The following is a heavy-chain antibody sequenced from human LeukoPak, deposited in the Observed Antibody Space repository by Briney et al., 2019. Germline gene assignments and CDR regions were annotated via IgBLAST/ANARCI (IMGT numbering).Heavy chain of an antibody. CDR2: IYYSGST. J-gene: IGHJ6*03. Sequence: SETLSLTCTVSGGSISSSSYYWGWIRQPPGKGLEWIGSIYYSGSTYYNPSLKSRVTVSVDTSKNQFSLKLSSVTAADTAVYHCARVGGLRLLVMDVWGKGTTVTVSS. V-gene: IGHV4-39*07. CDR1: GGSISSSSYY. CDR3: ARVGGLRLLVMDV. D-gene: IGHD5-12*01.